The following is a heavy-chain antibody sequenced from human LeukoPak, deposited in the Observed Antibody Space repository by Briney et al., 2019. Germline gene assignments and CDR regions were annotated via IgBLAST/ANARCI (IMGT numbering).Heavy chain of an antibody. CDR3: ARARYDSNGYPIDY. V-gene: IGHV3-74*01. D-gene: IGHD3-22*01. CDR1: GFTFGSYW. Sequence: GGSLRLSCAASGFTFGSYWMHWVRQAPGKGLVWVSRINSDGSSTSYADSVKGRFTISRDNAKNTLYLQMNSLRAEDTAVYYCARARYDSNGYPIDYWGQGTLVTVSS. CDR2: INSDGSST. J-gene: IGHJ4*02.